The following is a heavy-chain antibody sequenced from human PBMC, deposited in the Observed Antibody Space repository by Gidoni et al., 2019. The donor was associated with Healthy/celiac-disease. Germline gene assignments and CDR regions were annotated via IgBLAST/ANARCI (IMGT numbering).Heavy chain of an antibody. CDR3: ARQGAAAGSYYYYYMDV. CDR2: ISYDGSNK. J-gene: IGHJ6*03. D-gene: IGHD6-13*01. CDR1: GFTFSSYA. Sequence: QVQLVASGGGVVQPGRSLRLPCAASGFTFSSYAMHWVRQAPGKGLEWVAVISYDGSNKYYADSVKGRFTISRDNSKNTLYLQMNSLRAEDTAVYYCARQGAAAGSYYYYYMDVWGKGTTVTVSS. V-gene: IGHV3-30-3*01.